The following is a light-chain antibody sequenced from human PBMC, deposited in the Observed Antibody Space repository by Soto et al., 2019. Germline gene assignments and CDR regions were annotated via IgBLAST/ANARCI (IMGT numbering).Light chain of an antibody. Sequence: DIQMTQSPSSLSASVGDRVTITCRASQGISSNLAWYQQQPGKVPKLLIYAASTLQSGVPSRFSGSGSGTDFTLTISSLQPEDVATYYCQHYNSAPLTFGGGTKVEIK. J-gene: IGKJ4*01. CDR2: AAS. V-gene: IGKV1-27*01. CDR1: QGISSN. CDR3: QHYNSAPLT.